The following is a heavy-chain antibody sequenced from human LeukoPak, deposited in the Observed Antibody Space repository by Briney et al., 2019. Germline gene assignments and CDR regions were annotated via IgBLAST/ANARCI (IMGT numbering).Heavy chain of an antibody. Sequence: GGSLRLSCAASGFTFSSYSMNWVGQAPGPGLEWVSCISSSSSYIYYADSVKGRFTISRDNAKNSLYLQMNSLRAEDTAVYYCARDYGSGSYWVGNDCWGQGTLVTVSS. D-gene: IGHD3-10*01. CDR1: GFTFSSYS. CDR2: ISSSSSYI. V-gene: IGHV3-21*01. CDR3: ARDYGSGSYWVGNDC. J-gene: IGHJ4*02.